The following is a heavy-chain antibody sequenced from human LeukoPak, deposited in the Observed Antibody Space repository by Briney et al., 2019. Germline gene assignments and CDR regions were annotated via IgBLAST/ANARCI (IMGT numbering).Heavy chain of an antibody. Sequence: GGSLRLSCAASGFIFSSYAMNWVRQGPGKGLEWVAYIAHHGSNKYYADSVKGRFTISRDNSKRTLYLQMSSLRADDTAVYYCAKDGSWSCTDWGQGTLVTVSS. V-gene: IGHV3-30*02. D-gene: IGHD2-8*02. CDR2: IAHHGSNK. CDR3: AKDGSWSCTD. CDR1: GFIFSSYA. J-gene: IGHJ4*02.